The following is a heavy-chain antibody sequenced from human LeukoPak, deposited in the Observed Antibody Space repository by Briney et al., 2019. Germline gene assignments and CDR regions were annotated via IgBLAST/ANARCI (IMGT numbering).Heavy chain of an antibody. Sequence: GGSLRLSCAASGFTFSTYAMHWVRQAPGKGLEYVSAISTNGGNTYYANSVKGRFTISRDNSKNTLYLQMNSLRAEDTAVYYCARDNFDYWGQGTLVTVSS. CDR2: ISTNGGNT. J-gene: IGHJ4*02. V-gene: IGHV3-64*01. CDR1: GFTFSTYA. CDR3: ARDNFDY.